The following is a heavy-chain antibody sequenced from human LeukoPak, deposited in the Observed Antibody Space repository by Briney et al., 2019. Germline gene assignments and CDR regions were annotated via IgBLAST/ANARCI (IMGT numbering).Heavy chain of an antibody. Sequence: SETLSLTCTVSGGSISSSSYYWGWIRQPPGKGLEWIGSIYYSGSTYYNPSLKSRVTISVDTSKNQFSLKVSSVTAADTAVYYCARELEGLGLFDYWGQGTLVTVSS. CDR1: GGSISSSSYY. V-gene: IGHV4-39*07. J-gene: IGHJ4*02. CDR3: ARELEGLGLFDY. D-gene: IGHD7-27*01. CDR2: IYYSGST.